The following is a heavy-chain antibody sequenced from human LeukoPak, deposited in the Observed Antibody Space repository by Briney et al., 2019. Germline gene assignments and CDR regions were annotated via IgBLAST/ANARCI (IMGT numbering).Heavy chain of an antibody. CDR1: GFTFANAW. CDR2: IKSKTDGETT. J-gene: IGHJ6*03. D-gene: IGHD3-16*01. Sequence: GGSLRLSCAASGFTFANAWMSWVRQAPGKGLECVGRIKSKTDGETTDYAAPVKGRFTISRDDSKNMLYLQMNSLKSEDTAVYYCAKAGAATRVSLDYVWGSYPIYYYMDVWGKGTTVTVSS. CDR3: AKAGAATRVSLDYVWGSYPIYYYMDV. V-gene: IGHV3-15*01.